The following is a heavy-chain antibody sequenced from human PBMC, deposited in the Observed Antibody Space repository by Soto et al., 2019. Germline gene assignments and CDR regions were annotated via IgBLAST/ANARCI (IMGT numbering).Heavy chain of an antibody. V-gene: IGHV4-59*01. D-gene: IGHD3-16*01. CDR3: ARRYGGNFDY. Sequence: SETLCITCTVSGGSISRYYWSWIRQPPGKGLEWIGYIYYSGSTNYNPSLKSRVTISVDTSKNQFSLKLSSVTAADTAVYYCARRYGGNFDYWGQGTLVTVSS. CDR1: GGSISRYY. J-gene: IGHJ4*02. CDR2: IYYSGST.